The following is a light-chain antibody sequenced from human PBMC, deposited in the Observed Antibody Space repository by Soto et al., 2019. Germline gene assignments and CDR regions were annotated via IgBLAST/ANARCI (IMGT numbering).Light chain of an antibody. J-gene: IGKJ1*01. Sequence: EILLTQSPDSLSLSPGDRATLSCRASQSFSSTFFAWYQQKPGQAPRLLIYGASSRATGIPDRFSGSGSERDFSLTLTILEPEDFAVDSFPQYASSVTFGQGTTVEIK. CDR2: GAS. V-gene: IGKV3-20*01. CDR1: QSFSSTF. CDR3: PQYASSVT.